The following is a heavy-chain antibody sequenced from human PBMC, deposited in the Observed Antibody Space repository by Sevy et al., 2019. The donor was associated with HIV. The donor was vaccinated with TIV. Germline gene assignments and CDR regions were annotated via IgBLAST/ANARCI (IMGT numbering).Heavy chain of an antibody. Sequence: GGSLRLSCAASGFTFSSYAMHWVRQAPGKGLEWVAVISYDGSNKYYADSVKGRFTISRDNSKNTLYLQMNSLRAEDTAGYYCARDLGDTMSSGWFDPWGQGTLVTVSS. CDR1: GFTFSSYA. CDR2: ISYDGSNK. V-gene: IGHV3-30*04. CDR3: ARDLGDTMSSGWFDP. D-gene: IGHD3-10*02. J-gene: IGHJ5*02.